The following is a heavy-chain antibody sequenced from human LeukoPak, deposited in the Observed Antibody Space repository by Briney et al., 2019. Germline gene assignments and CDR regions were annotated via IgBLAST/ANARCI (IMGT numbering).Heavy chain of an antibody. Sequence: SETLSLTCTVSGGSISSSSYYWGWIRQPPGKGLEWIGSIYYSGSTYYNPSLKSRVTISVDTSKNQFSLKLSSVTAADTAVYYCARDSPVRYFDWCIDYWGQGTLVTVSS. CDR3: ARDSPVRYFDWCIDY. V-gene: IGHV4-39*02. J-gene: IGHJ4*02. D-gene: IGHD3-9*01. CDR1: GGSISSSSYY. CDR2: IYYSGST.